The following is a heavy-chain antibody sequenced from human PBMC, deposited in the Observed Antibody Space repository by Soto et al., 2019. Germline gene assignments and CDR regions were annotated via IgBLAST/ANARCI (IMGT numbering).Heavy chain of an antibody. D-gene: IGHD3-22*01. Sequence: QVQLVQSGEEVKKPGASVKVSCKASGYTFTSYGFTWVRQALGQGLEWMGWISTYNGDTKYAQNLQVRVTMTTCTSARTAYMELRGLRSDDTAIYYCARGPIVYTAPLGYWGQGTLVTVSS. V-gene: IGHV1-18*01. J-gene: IGHJ4*02. CDR1: GYTFTSYG. CDR3: ARGPIVYTAPLGY. CDR2: ISTYNGDT.